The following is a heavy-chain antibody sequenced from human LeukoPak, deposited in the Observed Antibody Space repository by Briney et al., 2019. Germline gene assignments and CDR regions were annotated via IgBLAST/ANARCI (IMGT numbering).Heavy chain of an antibody. CDR1: EFTFPMYW. Sequence: GGSLRLSCAASEFTFPMYWMTWVRQAPGKGLEWVADIKQDGSEKYCVDSVKGRFTISRQNAKNSLFLQMNSLRAEDTAVYYCARHRSGGSQDDAFDIWGQGTMVTVSS. CDR2: IKQDGSEK. D-gene: IGHD2-15*01. V-gene: IGHV3-7*01. J-gene: IGHJ3*02. CDR3: ARHRSGGSQDDAFDI.